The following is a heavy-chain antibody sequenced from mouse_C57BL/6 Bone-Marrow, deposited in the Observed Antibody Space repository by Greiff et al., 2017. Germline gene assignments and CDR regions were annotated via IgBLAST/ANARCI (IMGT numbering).Heavy chain of an antibody. CDR1: GFTFSDYG. CDR2: ISSGSSTI. V-gene: IGHV5-17*01. J-gene: IGHJ3*01. D-gene: IGHD2-12*01. CDR3: ERGDYNYEEALFAY. Sequence: DVMLVESGGGLVKPGGSLKLSCAASGFTFSDYGMHWVRQAPEQGLEWVAYISSGSSTIYYAVTVKGRFTISRDNAKNTLFLQMTSLRSEDTAMYDGERGDYNYEEALFAYWGQGTLVTVSA.